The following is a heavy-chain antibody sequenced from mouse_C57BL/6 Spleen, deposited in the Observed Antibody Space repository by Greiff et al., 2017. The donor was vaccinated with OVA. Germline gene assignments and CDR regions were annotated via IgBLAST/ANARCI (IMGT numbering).Heavy chain of an antibody. CDR3: ARWLTTVVAGNY. V-gene: IGHV1-26*01. D-gene: IGHD1-1*01. CDR2: INPNNGGT. Sequence: VQLQQSGPELVKPGASVKISCKASGYTFTDYYMNWVKQSHGKSLEWIGDINPNNGGTSYNQKFKGKATLTVDKSSSTAYMELRSLTSEDSAVYYCARWLTTVVAGNYWGQGTTLTVSS. J-gene: IGHJ2*01. CDR1: GYTFTDYY.